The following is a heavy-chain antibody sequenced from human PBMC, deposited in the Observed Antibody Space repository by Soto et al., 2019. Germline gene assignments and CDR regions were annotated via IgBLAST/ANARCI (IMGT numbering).Heavy chain of an antibody. CDR1: GFTFSDYY. V-gene: IGHV3-11*01. Sequence: QVQLVGSGGGLVKPGWSLRLSCAASGFTFSDYYMSWIRQAPGKGLEWISHISDSGTNTYSADSVAGRFTIATDNAENSLYLQMTSLRVDDTAVHYCARRSGSSCWYGIDYWGQGTLVTVSS. CDR3: ARRSGSSCWYGIDY. J-gene: IGHJ4*02. D-gene: IGHD6-19*01. CDR2: ISDSGTNT.